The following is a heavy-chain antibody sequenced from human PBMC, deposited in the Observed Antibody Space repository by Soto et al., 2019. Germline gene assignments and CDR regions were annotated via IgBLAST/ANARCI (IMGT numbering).Heavy chain of an antibody. D-gene: IGHD5-18*01. V-gene: IGHV4-59*08. CDR1: GGSISPYY. CDR2: IFYSGST. J-gene: IGHJ4*02. Sequence: PSETLSLTCTVSGGSISPYYWSWIRQPPGKGLEWIGYIFYSGSTNSNPSLKSRVTISVNRSKNQFSLKLNSVTAADTAIYYCARHPDTTMGWLHCENWGQGILITVSS. CDR3: ARHPDTTMGWLHCEN.